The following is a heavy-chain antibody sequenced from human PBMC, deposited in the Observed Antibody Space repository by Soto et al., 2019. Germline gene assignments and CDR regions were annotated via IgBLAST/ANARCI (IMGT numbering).Heavy chain of an antibody. CDR1: GGSISSGDYY. CDR2: IYYSGGT. J-gene: IGHJ4*02. Sequence: QVQLQESGPGLVKPSQTLSLTCTVSGGSISSGDYYWSWIRQPPGQGLEWIGYIYYSGGTYYNPSLKSRVTISVDTSKTQFTLKLSSVTAADTAVYYCASQSSYGDGDYWGQGTLVTVSS. V-gene: IGHV4-30-4*01. D-gene: IGHD4-17*01. CDR3: ASQSSYGDGDY.